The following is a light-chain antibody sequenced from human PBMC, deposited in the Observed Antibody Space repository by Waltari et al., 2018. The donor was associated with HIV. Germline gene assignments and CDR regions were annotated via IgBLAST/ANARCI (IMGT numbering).Light chain of an antibody. CDR1: QSVSSSY. CDR3: QQYGTSCT. J-gene: IGKJ5*01. CDR2: GAS. Sequence: EIVLTQSPGTLSLSPGETATLSCRASQSVSSSYLAWYQQKPGQAPRLLIYGASSRATGTPDRFGGSGSGTDFTLTISRLEPEDFAVYYCQQYGTSCTFGQGTRLEIK. V-gene: IGKV3-20*01.